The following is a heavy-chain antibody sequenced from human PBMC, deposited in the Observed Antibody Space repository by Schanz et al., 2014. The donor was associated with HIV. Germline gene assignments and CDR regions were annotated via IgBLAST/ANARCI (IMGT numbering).Heavy chain of an antibody. V-gene: IGHV3-33*01. CDR3: RAWLLGDRMDV. CDR1: GFIFSSYA. CDR2: IWYDGSNK. Sequence: QVQLVESGGGVVQPGRSLRLSCAASGFIFSSYAMHWVRQAPGKGLEWVAVIWYDGSNKYYADSVKGRFTISRDISRNTIYLQMNGLRDEDTAVYYCRAWLLGDRMDVWGQGTTVAVSS. D-gene: IGHD3-22*01. J-gene: IGHJ6*02.